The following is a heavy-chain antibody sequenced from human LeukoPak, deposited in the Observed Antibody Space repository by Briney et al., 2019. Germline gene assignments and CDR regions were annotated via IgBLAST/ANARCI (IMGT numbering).Heavy chain of an antibody. D-gene: IGHD6-19*01. Sequence: ASVKVSCKASGYTFTSYYMHWVRQAPGQGLEWMGIINPSGGSTSYAQKFQGRVTTTRDMSTGTVYMELSSLRSEDTAVYYCARDHRSGWYPIYYYYYYMDVWGKGTTVTVSS. J-gene: IGHJ6*03. CDR3: ARDHRSGWYPIYYYYYYMDV. V-gene: IGHV1-46*01. CDR2: INPSGGST. CDR1: GYTFTSYY.